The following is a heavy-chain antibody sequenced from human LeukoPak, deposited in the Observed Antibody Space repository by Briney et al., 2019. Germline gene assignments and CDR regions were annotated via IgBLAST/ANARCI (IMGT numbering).Heavy chain of an antibody. CDR3: ARDLTLHVGRYYPQGV. CDR1: GYTFTDYH. V-gene: IGHV1-2*02. Sequence: ASVKVSCKSSGYTFTDYHIYWVRQAPGQGLEWMGWINPNNGDTNYAEKFQGRVTMTRDTSISTVYLELSRLRSDDTAAYYCARDLTLHVGRYYPQGVWGKGTTVIVSS. CDR2: INPNNGDT. D-gene: IGHD1-26*01. J-gene: IGHJ6*04.